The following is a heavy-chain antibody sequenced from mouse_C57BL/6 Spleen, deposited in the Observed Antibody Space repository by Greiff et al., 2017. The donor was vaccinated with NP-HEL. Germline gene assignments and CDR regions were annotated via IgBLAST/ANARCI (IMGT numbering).Heavy chain of an antibody. CDR2: INYDGSST. J-gene: IGHJ2*01. CDR1: GFTFSDYY. V-gene: IGHV5-16*01. D-gene: IGHD2-4*01. Sequence: EVMLVESEGGLVQPGSSMKLSCTASGFTFSDYYMAWVRQVPEKGLEWVANINYDGSSTYYLDSLKSRFIISRDNAKNILYLQMSSLKSEDTATYYCAREDYDGDFDYWGQGTTLTVSS. CDR3: AREDYDGDFDY.